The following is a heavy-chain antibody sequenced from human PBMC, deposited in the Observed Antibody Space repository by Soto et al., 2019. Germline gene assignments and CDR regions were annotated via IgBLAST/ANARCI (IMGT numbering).Heavy chain of an antibody. V-gene: IGHV1-69*01. CDR1: GGTFGSYA. D-gene: IGHD2-15*01. J-gene: IGHJ4*02. CDR3: AGEDCRNTNCLKGFDY. Sequence: VQLVQSGAEVKKPGSSVKVSCKASGGTFGSYAITWVRRAPGQGLEWLGGIIPILNSPAYAQKFKARVVITADEITNTAYMELNRLTSDDTAVYYCAGEDCRNTNCLKGFDYWGQGALVTVSS. CDR2: IIPILNSP.